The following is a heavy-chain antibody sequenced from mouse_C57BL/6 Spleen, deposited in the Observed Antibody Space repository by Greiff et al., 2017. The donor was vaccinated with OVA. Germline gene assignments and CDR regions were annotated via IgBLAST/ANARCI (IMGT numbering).Heavy chain of an antibody. Sequence: EVNLVESGGGLVQPKGSLKLSCAASGFSFNTYAMNWVRQAPGKGLEWVARIRSKSNNYATYYADSVKDRFTISRDDSESMLYLQMNNLKTEDTAMYYCVRHGGDFAYWGQGTLVTVSA. D-gene: IGHD2-13*01. V-gene: IGHV10-1*01. J-gene: IGHJ3*01. CDR2: IRSKSNNYAT. CDR1: GFSFNTYA. CDR3: VRHGGDFAY.